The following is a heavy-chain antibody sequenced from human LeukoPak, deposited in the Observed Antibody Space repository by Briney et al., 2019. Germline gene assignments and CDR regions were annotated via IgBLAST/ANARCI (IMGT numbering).Heavy chain of an antibody. CDR2: IFPMFETA. Sequence: ASVKVSCKASGDSFSTYAISWVRQAPGQGLVWMGGIFPMFETANYAQRFQGRLTITADIATSTAYMDLSSLRSEDTAVYYCARGVTSYGTRLTYWGQGTLVTVSS. CDR1: GDSFSTYA. CDR3: ARGVTSYGTRLTY. D-gene: IGHD3-16*01. V-gene: IGHV1-69*06. J-gene: IGHJ4*02.